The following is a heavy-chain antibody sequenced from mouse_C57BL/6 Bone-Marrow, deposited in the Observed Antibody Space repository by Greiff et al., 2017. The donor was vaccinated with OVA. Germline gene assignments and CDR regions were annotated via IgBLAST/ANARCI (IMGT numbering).Heavy chain of an antibody. CDR1: GYTFTSYW. Sequence: QVQLQQPGTELVKPGASVKLSCKASGYTFTSYWMHWVKQRPGQGLEWIGNINPSNGGTNYNEKFKSKATLTVDKSSSPAYMQLSSLTSEDSAVDYCARSSLRATVVEDYYAMDYRGQGNSVTASP. D-gene: IGHD1-1*01. CDR2: INPSNGGT. J-gene: IGHJ4*01. CDR3: ARSSLRATVVEDYYAMDY. V-gene: IGHV1-53*01.